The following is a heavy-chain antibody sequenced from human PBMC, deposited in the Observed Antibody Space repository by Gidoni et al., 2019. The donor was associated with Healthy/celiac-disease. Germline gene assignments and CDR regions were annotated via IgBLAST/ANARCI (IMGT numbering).Heavy chain of an antibody. D-gene: IGHD2-2*01. Sequence: QVQLVESGGGVVKPGGSLRLSCAAPGSPLSAHYLSWFRQAPGKWLGWVSYSSSSINYSNCADSVKCRFTIATDNAKNSLYLQMNSLRAEDTAVYDCASGVVPDANIGNYYGMDVWGQGTTVTVSS. CDR1: GSPLSAHY. J-gene: IGHJ6*02. V-gene: IGHV3-11*06. CDR3: ASGVVPDANIGNYYGMDV. CDR2: SSSSINYS.